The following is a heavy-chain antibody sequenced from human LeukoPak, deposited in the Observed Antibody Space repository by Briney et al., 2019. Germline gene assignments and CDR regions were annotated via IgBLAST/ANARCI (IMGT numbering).Heavy chain of an antibody. CDR3: ARGDGGSTYGYFFDY. D-gene: IGHD5-18*01. J-gene: IGHJ4*02. V-gene: IGHV4-59*02. CDR2: IFYSGTT. CDR1: GASGNNYY. Sequence: PSETLSLTCTVSGASGNNYYWGWIRQPPGKGPEYIGFIFYSGTTNYNPSFKSRVTISVDPSKNQFSLKLRSVTAADTAVYYCARGDGGSTYGYFFDYWGQGTLVTASS.